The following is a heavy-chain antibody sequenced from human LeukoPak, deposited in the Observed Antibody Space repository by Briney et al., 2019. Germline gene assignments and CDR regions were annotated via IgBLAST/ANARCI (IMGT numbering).Heavy chain of an antibody. CDR1: DDSITMYY. V-gene: IGHV4-59*01. D-gene: IGHD6-13*01. CDR2: VDHAGST. Sequence: SETLSLTCSVSDDSITMYYWTWIRQPPGKGLEWIGYVDHAGSTNFNPSLNGRVSISRDTTKNLFSLRLRSVTAADTAVYFCAKGRVSSSTWYSTYYYYFYMDLWGKGTTVTVSS. CDR3: AKGRVSSSTWYSTYYYYFYMDL. J-gene: IGHJ6*03.